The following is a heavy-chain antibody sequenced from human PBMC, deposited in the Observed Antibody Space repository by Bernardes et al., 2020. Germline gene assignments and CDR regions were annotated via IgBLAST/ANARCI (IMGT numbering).Heavy chain of an antibody. J-gene: IGHJ4*02. CDR3: ASCPTTVTTGLNDY. Sequence: GGSLRLSCAASGFTFSSYSMNWVRQAPGKGLEWVSSISSSSSYIYYADSVKGRFTISRDNAKNSLYLQMNSLRAEDTAVYYCASCPTTVTTGLNDYWGQGTLVTVSS. D-gene: IGHD4-17*01. V-gene: IGHV3-21*01. CDR1: GFTFSSYS. CDR2: ISSSSSYI.